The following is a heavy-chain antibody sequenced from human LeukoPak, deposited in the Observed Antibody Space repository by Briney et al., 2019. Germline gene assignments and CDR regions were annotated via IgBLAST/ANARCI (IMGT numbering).Heavy chain of an antibody. V-gene: IGHV4-39*07. J-gene: IGHJ5*02. Sequence: SETLSLTCTVSGGSISSSSYYWGWIRQPPGKGLEWIGSIYYSGSTNYNPSLKSRVTISVDTSKNQFSLKLSSVTAADTAVYYCARDGKVGRFGELLFWFDPWGQGTLVTVSS. CDR1: GGSISSSSYY. CDR2: IYYSGST. CDR3: ARDGKVGRFGELLFWFDP. D-gene: IGHD3-10*01.